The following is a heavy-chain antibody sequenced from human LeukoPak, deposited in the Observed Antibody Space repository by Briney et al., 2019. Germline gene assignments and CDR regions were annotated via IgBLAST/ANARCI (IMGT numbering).Heavy chain of an antibody. CDR3: ARDMAGGSLDY. CDR2: ISAYNGNT. V-gene: IGHV1-18*01. CDR1: GYTFTSYG. J-gene: IGHJ4*02. Sequence: ASVKVSCKASGYTFTSYGISWVRQAPGQGLEWMGWISAYNGNTNYAQKLQGRVTMTTDTSTSTAHMELRSLRSDDTAVYYCARDMAGGSLDYWGQGTLVTVSS. D-gene: IGHD1-26*01.